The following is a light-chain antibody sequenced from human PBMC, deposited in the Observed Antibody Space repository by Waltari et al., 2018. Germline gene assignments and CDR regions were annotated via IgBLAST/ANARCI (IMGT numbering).Light chain of an antibody. CDR3: QQYNTYSS. J-gene: IGKJ2*01. CDR1: QSISNW. CDR2: KAS. V-gene: IGKV1-5*03. Sequence: DIQMTHSPSSLSASVGDRVTITCRASQSISNWLAWYQQKPGKAPTLLIYKASSLKSGVPSRFSGSGSGTQCTLTISSLQPGDFATYYYQQYNTYSSFGQGTKLEIK.